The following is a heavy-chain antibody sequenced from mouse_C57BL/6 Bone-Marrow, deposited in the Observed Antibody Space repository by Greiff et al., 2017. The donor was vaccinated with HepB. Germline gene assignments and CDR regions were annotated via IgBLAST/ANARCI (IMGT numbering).Heavy chain of an antibody. Sequence: EVKLVESGGGLVKPGGSLKLSCAASGSTFSSYAMSWVRQTPEKRLEWVATISDGGSYTYYPDNVKGRFTISRDNAKNNLYLQMSHLKSEDTAMYYCARDLHWAWFAYWGQGTLVTVSA. J-gene: IGHJ3*01. CDR1: GSTFSSYA. CDR2: ISDGGSYT. D-gene: IGHD4-1*01. V-gene: IGHV5-4*01. CDR3: ARDLHWAWFAY.